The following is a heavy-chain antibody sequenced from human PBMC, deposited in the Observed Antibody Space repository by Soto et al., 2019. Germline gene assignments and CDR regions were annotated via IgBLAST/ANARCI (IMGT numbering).Heavy chain of an antibody. V-gene: IGHV3-23*01. CDR1: GFTFSTYS. J-gene: IGHJ1*01. CDR2: VTGSGGGT. Sequence: GGSLRLSCAASGFTFSTYSMNWVRQAPGKGLEWVSAVTGSGGGTYYADSVKGRFTISRDNSKNTLYLQINSLRAEDTAVYYCVKGGHLWPVTEYFQGWGQGTLVTVSS. D-gene: IGHD5-18*01. CDR3: VKGGHLWPVTEYFQG.